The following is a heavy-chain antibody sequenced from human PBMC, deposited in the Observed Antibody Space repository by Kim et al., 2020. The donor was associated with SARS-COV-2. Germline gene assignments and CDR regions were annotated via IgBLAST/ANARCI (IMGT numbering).Heavy chain of an antibody. CDR1: GVSISSGGHY. CDR3: TRGAELLWFGE. D-gene: IGHD3-10*01. V-gene: IGHV4-31*03. Sequence: SETLSLTCTVSGVSISSGGHYWSWIRQRQGKGLEWIGYIFGGGNTDYNPSLESRVSISMDTSKNQFSLRLSSVTAADTAVYFCTRGAELLWFGEWGQGTLVTVSS. CDR2: IFGGGNT. J-gene: IGHJ4*02.